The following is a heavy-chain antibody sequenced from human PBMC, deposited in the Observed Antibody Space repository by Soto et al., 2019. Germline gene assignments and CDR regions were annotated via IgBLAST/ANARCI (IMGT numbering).Heavy chain of an antibody. Sequence: PGGSLRLSCAASGFTFGTSAMNWVRQAPGKGLEWVSGISGSGGSTYYSDSVKGRFTISRDNSKNTLYLQMNSLRADDTAVYYCAKDRSVDTRDWFDPWGQGTLVTVSS. J-gene: IGHJ5*02. V-gene: IGHV3-23*01. D-gene: IGHD5-18*01. CDR3: AKDRSVDTRDWFDP. CDR1: GFTFGTSA. CDR2: ISGSGGST.